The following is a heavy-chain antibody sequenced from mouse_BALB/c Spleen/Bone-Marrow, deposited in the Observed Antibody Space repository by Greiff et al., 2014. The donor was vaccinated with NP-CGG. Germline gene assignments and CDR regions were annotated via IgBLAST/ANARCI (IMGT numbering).Heavy chain of an antibody. Sequence: VQLVESGPELVKPGASVRISCKASGYTFTSYYIHWVKQRPGQGLEWIGWIYPGNVNTKYNEKFKGKATLTADKSSSTAYMQLSSLTSEDSAVYFCARWGNYGDYAMDYWGQGASLTVSS. CDR1: GYTFTSYY. J-gene: IGHJ4*01. D-gene: IGHD2-1*01. CDR3: ARWGNYGDYAMDY. CDR2: IYPGNVNT. V-gene: IGHV1S56*01.